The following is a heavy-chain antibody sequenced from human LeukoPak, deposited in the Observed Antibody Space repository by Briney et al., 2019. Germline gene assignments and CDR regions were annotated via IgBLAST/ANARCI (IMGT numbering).Heavy chain of an antibody. CDR1: GGSFSGYY. Sequence: SETLSLTCAVYGGSFSGYYWSWIRQPPGKGLEWIGEINHSGSTNYNPSLKSRVTISVDTSKNQFSLKLSSVTAADTAVYYCARQKGVVAATFDYWGQGTLVTVSS. D-gene: IGHD2-15*01. V-gene: IGHV4-34*01. J-gene: IGHJ4*02. CDR2: INHSGST. CDR3: ARQKGVVAATFDY.